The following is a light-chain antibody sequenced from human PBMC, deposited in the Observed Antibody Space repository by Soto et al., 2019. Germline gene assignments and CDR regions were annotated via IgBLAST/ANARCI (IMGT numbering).Light chain of an antibody. Sequence: EIVLTQSPATLSLSPGERATLSCRASQSVSSYLAWYQQKPGQAPRLLIYDASNRATGIPARFSGSGSGTDFTLTISSLEPEDFAVYYCQQRSNWSTFGQGTKVESK. J-gene: IGKJ1*01. CDR3: QQRSNWST. CDR1: QSVSSY. CDR2: DAS. V-gene: IGKV3-11*01.